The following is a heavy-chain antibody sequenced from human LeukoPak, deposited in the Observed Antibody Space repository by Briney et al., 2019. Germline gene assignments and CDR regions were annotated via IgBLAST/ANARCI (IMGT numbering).Heavy chain of an antibody. Sequence: PSETLSLTCTVSGGSISSYYWSWIRQPPGKGLEWIGSVSHGGAAHDSMATFYNPSLKSRVTMSVDTSKNQFSLRLTSVTAADTALYFCANRLLRSGTGAFDIWGLGTVVVVSS. V-gene: IGHV4-59*04. J-gene: IGHJ3*02. D-gene: IGHD1-1*01. CDR2: VSHGGAAHDSMAT. CDR3: ANRLLRSGTGAFDI. CDR1: GGSISSYY.